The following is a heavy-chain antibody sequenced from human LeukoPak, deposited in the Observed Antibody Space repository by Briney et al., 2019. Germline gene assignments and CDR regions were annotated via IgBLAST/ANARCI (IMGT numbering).Heavy chain of an antibody. J-gene: IGHJ4*02. CDR1: VFTPSSYW. CDR3: VRDRYCSRTSCYYLDY. Sequence: GGSLRLSCAAPVFTPSSYWISWVREAPGKGLEWVANIKQDISEKNYVDSVKGRFTIFRDNAKYSLYLQMNSLRAEDTAVYYCVRDRYCSRTSCYYLDYWGQGTLVTVSS. D-gene: IGHD2-2*01. V-gene: IGHV3-7*01. CDR2: IKQDISEK.